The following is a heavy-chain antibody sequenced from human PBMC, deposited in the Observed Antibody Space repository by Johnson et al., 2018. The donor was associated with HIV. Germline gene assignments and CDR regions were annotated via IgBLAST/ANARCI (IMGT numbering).Heavy chain of an antibody. J-gene: IGHJ3*01. Sequence: VQLVESGGGLVQPGGSLRLSCAASGFTVSSNYMSWVRQAPGKGLEYVSAISSNGGSTYYANSVKGRFTISRDNSKNTLYLQMDSLRAEDTALYYCARDGGAYCGGDCFSDACDLWGQGTMVTVSS. V-gene: IGHV3-64*01. CDR2: ISSNGGST. CDR3: ARDGGAYCGGDCFSDACDL. CDR1: GFTVSSNY. D-gene: IGHD2-21*02.